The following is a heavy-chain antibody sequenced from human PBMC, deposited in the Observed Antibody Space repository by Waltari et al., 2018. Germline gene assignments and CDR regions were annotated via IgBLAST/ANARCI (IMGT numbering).Heavy chain of an antibody. CDR2: SKSDGSSA. V-gene: IGHV3-74*01. J-gene: IGHJ4*02. D-gene: IGHD1-1*01. CDR3: ARGGDDDNWYPGFFDS. CDR1: GFTFSNFW. Sequence: EVQLVESGGGLVQPGGSLRLSCVASGFTFSNFWMHWVHQAPGKGLVGVSRSKSDGSSARYADSVKGRFVVSRDNAKNTLYLEINSLGAEDTAVYYCARGGDDDNWYPGFFDSWGQGTLVTVSS.